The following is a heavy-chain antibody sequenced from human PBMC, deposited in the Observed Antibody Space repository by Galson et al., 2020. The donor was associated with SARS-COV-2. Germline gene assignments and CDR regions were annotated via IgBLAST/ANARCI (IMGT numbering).Heavy chain of an antibody. D-gene: IGHD2-15*01. CDR2: IYSSGST. V-gene: IGHV4-39*02. CDR3: AREVVVIVATNWFDP. Sequence: SETLSLTCTVSGGSITSTTYKWGWIRQSPVKGLEWIGSIYSSGSTHYNPSLKSRVTISRDTSKNQISLRLSSVTAADTAVYYCAREVVVIVATNWFDPWGQGTLVTVSS. CDR1: GGSITSTTYK. J-gene: IGHJ5*02.